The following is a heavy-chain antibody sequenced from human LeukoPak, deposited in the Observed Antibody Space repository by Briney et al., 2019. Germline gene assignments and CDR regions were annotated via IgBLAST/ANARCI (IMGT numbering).Heavy chain of an antibody. J-gene: IGHJ4*02. CDR3: ARVQYCSGGSCHNLRLFDQ. V-gene: IGHV4-30-4*08. CDR1: GDSINSGENY. CDR2: IYHSGTT. Sequence: SSQTLSLTCTVSGDSINSGENYWSWIRQPPGKGLEWIGHIYHSGTTYYNPSVKSRMTISVDTSKNQFSLNLRSVTAVDTAVYYCARVQYCSGGSCHNLRLFDQWGQGTLVTVSS. D-gene: IGHD2-15*01.